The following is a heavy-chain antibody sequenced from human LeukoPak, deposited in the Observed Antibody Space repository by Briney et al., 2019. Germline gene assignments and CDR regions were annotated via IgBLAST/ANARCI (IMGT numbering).Heavy chain of an antibody. CDR3: ARGPHTIFGVVISFDY. CDR1: GGSISSGGYY. D-gene: IGHD3-3*01. Sequence: SQTLSLTCTVSGGSISSGGYYWSWIRQPPGKGLEWIGYIYHSGSTYYNPSLKSRVTISVDRSKNQFSLKLSSVTAADMAVYYCARGPHTIFGVVISFDYWGQGTLVTVSS. J-gene: IGHJ4*02. V-gene: IGHV4-30-2*01. CDR2: IYHSGST.